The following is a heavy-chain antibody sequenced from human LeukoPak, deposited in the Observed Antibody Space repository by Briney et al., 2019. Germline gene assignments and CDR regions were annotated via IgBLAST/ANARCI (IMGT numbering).Heavy chain of an antibody. CDR1: GGSVSGYY. V-gene: IGHV4-34*01. J-gene: IGHJ5*02. D-gene: IGHD4-17*01. CDR3: ARTFRVVRLGAVYGDYGCCFDP. Sequence: PSETLSPSCAVYGGSVSGYYWSWIRQPPGKGLEWIGEINHSGSTNYNPSLKSRVTISVDTSKNQFSLKLSSATAADTAVYYCARTFRVVRLGAVYGDYGCCFDPWGQGTLVTVSS. CDR2: INHSGST.